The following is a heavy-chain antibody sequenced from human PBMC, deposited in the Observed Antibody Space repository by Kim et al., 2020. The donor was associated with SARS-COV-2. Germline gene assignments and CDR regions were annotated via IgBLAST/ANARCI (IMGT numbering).Heavy chain of an antibody. CDR2: IYYSGST. Sequence: SETLSLTCTVSGGSISSSSYYWGWIRQPPGKGLEWIGSIYYSGSTYYNPSLKSRVTISVDTSKNQFSLKLSSVTAADTAVYYCARQDPVYKGPGEFHLWGQGTLVTVSS. D-gene: IGHD3-10*01. CDR1: GGSISSSSYY. CDR3: ARQDPVYKGPGEFHL. V-gene: IGHV4-39*01. J-gene: IGHJ5*02.